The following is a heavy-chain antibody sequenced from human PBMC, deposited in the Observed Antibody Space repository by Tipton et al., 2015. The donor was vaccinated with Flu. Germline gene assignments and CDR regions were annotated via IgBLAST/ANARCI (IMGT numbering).Heavy chain of an antibody. CDR1: GFTFSIYA. J-gene: IGHJ3*01. V-gene: IGHV3-23*01. CDR3: AKDQSGAVDASDV. D-gene: IGHD2-8*02. Sequence: GSLRLSCATSGFTFSIYAMSWVRQAPGRGLEWVSTITAGGVSTYYADSVKGRFTISRDNSKNTLSLQMNSLRADDTAIYYCAKDQSGAVDASDVWGQGTMVTVSS. CDR2: ITAGGVST.